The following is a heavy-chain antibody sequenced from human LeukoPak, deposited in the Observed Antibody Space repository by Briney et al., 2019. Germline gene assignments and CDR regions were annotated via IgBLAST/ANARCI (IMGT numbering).Heavy chain of an antibody. CDR3: ARHVVAVGFDY. V-gene: IGHV3-21*01. CDR2: VSSSGAYI. D-gene: IGHD3-22*01. Sequence: GGSLRLSCAASGFTFSSYAMSWVRQAPGKGLEWVASVSSSGAYIYYADLMEGRFTISRDNAKNSLILQMNSLRAEDTAVYYCARHVVAVGFDYWGQGTLVTVSS. J-gene: IGHJ4*02. CDR1: GFTFSSYA.